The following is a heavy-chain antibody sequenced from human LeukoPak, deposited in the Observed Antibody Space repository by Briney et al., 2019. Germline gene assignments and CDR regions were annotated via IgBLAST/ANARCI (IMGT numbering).Heavy chain of an antibody. J-gene: IGHJ4*02. V-gene: IGHV3-23*01. Sequence: PGGSLRLSCAASGFTFSSYGMSWVRQAPGKGLEWVSAISGSGGSTYYADSVKGRFTISRDNSKNTLYLQMNSLRAEDTAVYYCAKEGAAAGTTQRSYYFDYWGQGTLVTVSS. CDR3: AKEGAAAGTTQRSYYFDY. D-gene: IGHD6-13*01. CDR2: ISGSGGST. CDR1: GFTFSSYG.